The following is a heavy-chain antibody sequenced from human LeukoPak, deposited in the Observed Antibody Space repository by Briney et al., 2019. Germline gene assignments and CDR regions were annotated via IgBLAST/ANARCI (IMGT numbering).Heavy chain of an antibody. V-gene: IGHV3-30-3*01. Sequence: PGGSLRLSCAASGFSFSSYTMFWVRQAPGKGLEWVALVSCDGATEYYRDSVKGRFTVSRDDSQNTMSMEMNSLRTEDTAVYYCAREFEPTTRWGIIGYWGQGTLVSVSS. CDR3: AREFEPTTRWGIIGY. CDR2: VSCDGATE. J-gene: IGHJ4*02. CDR1: GFSFSSYT. D-gene: IGHD2-8*02.